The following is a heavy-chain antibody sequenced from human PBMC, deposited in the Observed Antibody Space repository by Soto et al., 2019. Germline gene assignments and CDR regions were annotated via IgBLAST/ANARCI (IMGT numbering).Heavy chain of an antibody. Sequence: GGSLRLSCAASGFTFDDFAMHWVRQAPGKGLEWVSGVDWNSGSTAYADSVKGRFTISRDNARNSLYLQMNSLRAEGTALYYCVKGRGSYEVKFGMDVWGQGTTVTVSS. CDR2: VDWNSGST. J-gene: IGHJ6*02. D-gene: IGHD6-25*01. V-gene: IGHV3-9*01. CDR1: GFTFDDFA. CDR3: VKGRGSYEVKFGMDV.